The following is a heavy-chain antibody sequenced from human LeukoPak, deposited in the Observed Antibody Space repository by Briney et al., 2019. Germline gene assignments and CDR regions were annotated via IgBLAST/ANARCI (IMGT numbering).Heavy chain of an antibody. D-gene: IGHD6-13*01. CDR3: ARRVAAAGTYYYYGMDV. V-gene: IGHV1-18*01. CDR1: GYTFTSYG. Sequence: APVKVSCKASGYTFTSYGISWVRQAPGQGLEWMGWISAYNGNTNYAQKLQGRVTMTTDTSTSTAYMELRSLRSDDTAVYYCARRVAAAGTYYYYGMDVWGQGTTVTVSS. CDR2: ISAYNGNT. J-gene: IGHJ6*02.